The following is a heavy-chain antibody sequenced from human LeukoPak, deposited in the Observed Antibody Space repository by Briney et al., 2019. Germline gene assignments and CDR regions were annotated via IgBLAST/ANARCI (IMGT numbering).Heavy chain of an antibody. CDR3: ARYYDILSGEFDY. V-gene: IGHV4-59*01. CDR1: GGSISSYY. Sequence: SGTLSLTCTVPGGSISSYYWSWIRQPPGKGLEWIGYIYYSGSTNYNPSLKSRVTISVDTSKNQFSLKLSSVTAADTAVYYCARYYDILSGEFDYWGQGTLVTVSS. D-gene: IGHD3-9*01. CDR2: IYYSGST. J-gene: IGHJ4*02.